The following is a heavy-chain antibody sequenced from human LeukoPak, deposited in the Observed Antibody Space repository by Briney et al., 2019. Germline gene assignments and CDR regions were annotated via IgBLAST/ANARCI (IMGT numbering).Heavy chain of an antibody. CDR2: INPSGGSP. Sequence: ASVKVSCKASGYTFTSYYLHWVRQAPGQGLEWMGIINPSGGSPTYAQKIQGRVTMARDTSTSAVYMELSSLTSEDTAVYYCARDLYERDSSGHYGGGFDYWGQGTLVAVSS. D-gene: IGHD3-22*01. CDR1: GYTFTSYY. CDR3: ARDLYERDSSGHYGGGFDY. J-gene: IGHJ4*02. V-gene: IGHV1-46*01.